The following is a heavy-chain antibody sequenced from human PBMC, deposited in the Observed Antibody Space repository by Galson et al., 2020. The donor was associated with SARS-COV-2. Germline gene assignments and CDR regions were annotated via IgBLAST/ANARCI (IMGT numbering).Heavy chain of an antibody. Sequence: ASVTVSCLASGCTFTSYGISWVRQAPGQGLEWMGWLSAYNGNTNYAQKLQGRVTMTTDTSTSTAYMELRSLRSDDTAVYYCARVVGAIYYFDYWGQGTLVTVSS. CDR2: LSAYNGNT. CDR1: GCTFTSYG. D-gene: IGHD1-26*01. CDR3: ARVVGAIYYFDY. J-gene: IGHJ4*02. V-gene: IGHV1-18*01.